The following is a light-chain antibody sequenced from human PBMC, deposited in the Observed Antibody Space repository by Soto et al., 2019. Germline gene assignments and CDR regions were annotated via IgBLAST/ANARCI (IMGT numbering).Light chain of an antibody. CDR3: QQYYAWPIT. V-gene: IGKV3-15*01. CDR1: QSISNL. Sequence: EIVMTQSPATLSVSPGERATLSCRASQSISNLLAWYQQKPGQAPRLLIYGASTRATGFPDRFSGSGSGTEFTLTISSLHSEDFAVYYCQQYYAWPITFGQGTRLDIK. J-gene: IGKJ5*01. CDR2: GAS.